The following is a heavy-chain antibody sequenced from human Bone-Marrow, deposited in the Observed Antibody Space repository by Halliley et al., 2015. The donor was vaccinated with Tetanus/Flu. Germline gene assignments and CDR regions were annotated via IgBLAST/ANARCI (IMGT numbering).Heavy chain of an antibody. CDR1: GVSISSGGYY. D-gene: IGHD3-22*01. Sequence: TLSLTSAVSGVSISSGGYYWSWIRQPPGKGLEWIGFIYYSGSTYYNPSLKSQIIISVDTSKNQFSLKLSSVTAADTAVYYCARTLYVSSGYYLNYFDYWGQGTLVTVSS. J-gene: IGHJ4*02. CDR3: ARTLYVSSGYYLNYFDY. CDR2: IYYSGST. V-gene: IGHV4-30-4*01.